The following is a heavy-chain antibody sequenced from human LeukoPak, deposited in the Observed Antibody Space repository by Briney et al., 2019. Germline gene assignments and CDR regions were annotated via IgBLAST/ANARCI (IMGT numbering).Heavy chain of an antibody. CDR2: IKTDGSEK. CDR1: GFTFSNHW. Sequence: GGSLRLSCAASGFTFSNHWMTWVRQVPGKRLEWVANIKTDGSEKNYVDSVKGRFTISRDNAKNSLFLQMNSLRAEDTAVYYCARDRQAPSSPVAGRSEAFDIWGQGTMVTVSS. CDR3: ARDRQAPSSPVAGRSEAFDI. V-gene: IGHV3-7*01. D-gene: IGHD6-19*01. J-gene: IGHJ3*02.